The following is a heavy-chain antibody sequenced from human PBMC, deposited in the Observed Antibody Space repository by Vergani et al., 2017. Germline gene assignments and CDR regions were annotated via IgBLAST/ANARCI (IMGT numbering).Heavy chain of an antibody. V-gene: IGHV4-38-2*01. J-gene: IGHJ4*02. CDR3: ARLGSNSGYVYPVDY. CDR2: IYHSGIT. Sequence: QVQLQESGPGLVKPSETLSLTCAVSGYSISSGYYWGWMRQPPEKGLEWIGSIYHSGITYYNPSLRSRITISVDTSKNLLSLILTSVTAADTAFYYCARLGSNSGYVYPVDYWGQGTLVVVSS. D-gene: IGHD5-12*01. CDR1: GYSISSGYY.